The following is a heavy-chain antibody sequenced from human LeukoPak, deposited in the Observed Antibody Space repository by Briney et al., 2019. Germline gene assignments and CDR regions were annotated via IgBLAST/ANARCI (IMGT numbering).Heavy chain of an antibody. Sequence: ASVKVSCKASGYTFTSYGISWVRQAPGQGLEWMGWISAYNGNTNYAQKFQGRVTMTRDTSTSTVYMELSSLRSEDTAVYYCAREVEMATSPAFDIWGQGTMVTVSS. J-gene: IGHJ3*02. CDR3: AREVEMATSPAFDI. V-gene: IGHV1-18*01. CDR2: ISAYNGNT. D-gene: IGHD5-24*01. CDR1: GYTFTSYG.